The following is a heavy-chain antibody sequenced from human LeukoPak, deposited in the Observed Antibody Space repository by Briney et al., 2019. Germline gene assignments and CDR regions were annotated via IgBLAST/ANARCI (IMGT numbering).Heavy chain of an antibody. V-gene: IGHV3-23*01. D-gene: IGHD1-26*01. CDR1: GATFSSYA. CDR3: ATGGSYSDH. Sequence: PGGFLRLSCAASGATFSSYAMNWVRQAPGKGLEWVSAIIAPGDRTYYADSVKGRFTISRDNSKNTLSLQMNSLRPEDTAVYYCATGGSYSDHWGQGTLVTVSS. J-gene: IGHJ4*02. CDR2: IIAPGDRT.